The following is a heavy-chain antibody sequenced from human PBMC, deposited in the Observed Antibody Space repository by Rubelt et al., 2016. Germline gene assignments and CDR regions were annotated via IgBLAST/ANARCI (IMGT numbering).Heavy chain of an antibody. CDR2: IYPGDSDT. D-gene: IGHD6-6*01. V-gene: IGHV5-51*01. CDR3: ASLSSSSHDAFDI. J-gene: IGHJ3*02. CDR1: GYSFTSYW. Sequence: EVQLVQSGAEVKKPGESLKISCKGSGYSFTSYWIGWVRQMPGKGLEWMGIIYPGDSDTRYSPSFQCQATTAADKSISTASLQWSSLKASDTAMYYCASLSSSSHDAFDIWGQGTMVTVSS.